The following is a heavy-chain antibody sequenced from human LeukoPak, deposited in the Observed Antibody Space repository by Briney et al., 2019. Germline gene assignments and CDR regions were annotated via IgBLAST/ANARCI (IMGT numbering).Heavy chain of an antibody. CDR1: GFTFSSCA. J-gene: IGHJ4*02. D-gene: IGHD3-10*01. CDR2: ISGSGGST. CDR3: AKHGGSGSYYTIDY. V-gene: IGHV3-23*01. Sequence: GGALRLSCAASGFTFSSCAMSWGRQAPGKGLEWVSAISGSGGSTYYADSVKGRFTISRDNSKNTLYLQMNSLRAEDTAVYYCAKHGGSGSYYTIDYWGQGTLVTVSS.